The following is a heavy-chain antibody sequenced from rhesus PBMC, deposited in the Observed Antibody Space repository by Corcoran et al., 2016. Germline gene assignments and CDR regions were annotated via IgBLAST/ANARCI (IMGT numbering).Heavy chain of an antibody. J-gene: IGHJ5-1*01. Sequence: QVQLKESGPGLVKPSETLSLTCSVSGSSIRSAYGWVWIRPSPGKGLEWIVTIYSSTGNTYYDPSLKSRVTISKDTSKNQFSLKLSSVTAADTAVYYCARVSGSYDRRFDVWGAGVLVTVSS. V-gene: IGHV4-127*01. CDR2: IYSSTGNT. D-gene: IGHD3-16*01. CDR3: ARVSGSYDRRFDV. CDR1: GSSIRSAYG.